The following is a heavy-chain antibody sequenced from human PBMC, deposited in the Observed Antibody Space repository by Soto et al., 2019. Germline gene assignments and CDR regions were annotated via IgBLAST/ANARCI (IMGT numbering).Heavy chain of an antibody. CDR2: ITNTGGDA. D-gene: IGHD3-10*01. CDR3: ARGSTDSYPGSRIFDF. CDR1: GLTFGSRA. J-gene: IGHJ4*02. Sequence: GGSLRLSCVASGLTFGSRAMSWVRQAPGEGLQWVSTITNTGGDAKYADSVRGRFVISRDNSKKILYLQMTSLTAEDSAMYFCARGSTDSYPGSRIFDFWGRGNLVTVSS. V-gene: IGHV3-23*01.